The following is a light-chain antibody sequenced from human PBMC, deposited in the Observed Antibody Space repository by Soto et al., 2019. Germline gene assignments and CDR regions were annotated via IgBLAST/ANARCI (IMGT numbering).Light chain of an antibody. CDR3: QQYNTFLPT. CDR2: KAS. V-gene: IGKV1-5*03. Sequence: DTQMTQSPSTLSASVGDRVTITCRASQSISNWLAWYQQRPGRAPKLLIYKASNLQSGVPSRFSGSGSGTQFTLIISSLQPEDFAIYYGQQYNTFLPTFGQGTKVEFK. J-gene: IGKJ1*01. CDR1: QSISNW.